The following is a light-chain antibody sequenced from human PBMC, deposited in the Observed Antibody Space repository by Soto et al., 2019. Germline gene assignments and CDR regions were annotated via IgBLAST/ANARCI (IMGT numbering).Light chain of an antibody. CDR2: LEGSGNY. J-gene: IGLJ3*02. CDR1: SGHSGYT. V-gene: IGLV4-60*03. Sequence: QAVLTQSSSASASLGSSVKLTCTLSSGHSGYTIAWHQQQPGKAPRYLMKLEGSGNYNKGSGLPDRFSGSSSGADRFLTISDLQSEDEADYYCETWDTNTWVFGGGTKVTVL. CDR3: ETWDTNTWV.